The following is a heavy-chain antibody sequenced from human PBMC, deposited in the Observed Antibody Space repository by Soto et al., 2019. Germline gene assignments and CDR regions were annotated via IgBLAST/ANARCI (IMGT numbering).Heavy chain of an antibody. CDR2: IKSKTDGGTT. V-gene: IGHV3-15*07. D-gene: IGHD3-22*01. Sequence: GGSLRLSCAASGFTFSNAWMNWVRQAPGKGLEWVGRIKSKTDGGTTDYAAPVKGRFTISRDDSKNTLYLQMNSLKTEDTAVYYCTTAYYYDSSGYYWANYWGQGTLVTVSS. J-gene: IGHJ4*02. CDR3: TTAYYYDSSGYYWANY. CDR1: GFTFSNAW.